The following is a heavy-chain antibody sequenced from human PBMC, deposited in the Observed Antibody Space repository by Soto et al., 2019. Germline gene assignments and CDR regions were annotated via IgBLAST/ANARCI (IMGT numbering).Heavy chain of an antibody. CDR3: ARHSGVLNWNRYYFDY. CDR1: GYSFTSFW. V-gene: IGHV5-51*01. Sequence: PGESLKISCKGSGYSFTSFWIAWVRQMPGKGLEWMGIIYPADSDTRYNPSFQGQVTISADRSISTAYLQWSSLKASDIAIYYCARHSGVLNWNRYYFDYWGQGTLVTVSS. D-gene: IGHD1-20*01. CDR2: IYPADSDT. J-gene: IGHJ4*02.